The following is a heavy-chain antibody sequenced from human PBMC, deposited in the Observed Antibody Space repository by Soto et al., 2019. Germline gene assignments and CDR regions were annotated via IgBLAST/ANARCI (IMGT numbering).Heavy chain of an antibody. CDR1: GFTFKNYA. V-gene: IGHV3-23*04. CDR3: AKDLPLGDV. Sequence: EVQLVESGGGLVQPGGSLRLSCAASGFTFKNYAMSWVRQAPGKGLEWVSAISGSSSTYYADFVKGRFTVSRDNSKNTLYLQMNSLGAEDTAVYYCAKDLPLGDVWGQGTTVTVSS. CDR2: ISGSSST. J-gene: IGHJ6*02.